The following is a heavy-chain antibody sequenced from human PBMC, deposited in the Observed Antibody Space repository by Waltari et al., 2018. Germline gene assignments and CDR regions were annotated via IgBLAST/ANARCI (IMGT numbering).Heavy chain of an antibody. Sequence: QMQLQESGPGLVKPSGTLSVTCTVSGESMSSGDWWSWVRQSPEKGLEWIGQIQRSGRTDYNPSFESRVSISIDTSSNQFSLKMTSTTAADTAVYYCARDRGRGIYLDSWGRGTLVTVSA. J-gene: IGHJ4*02. D-gene: IGHD2-15*01. CDR1: GESMSSGDW. CDR2: IQRSGRT. CDR3: ARDRGRGIYLDS. V-gene: IGHV4-4*02.